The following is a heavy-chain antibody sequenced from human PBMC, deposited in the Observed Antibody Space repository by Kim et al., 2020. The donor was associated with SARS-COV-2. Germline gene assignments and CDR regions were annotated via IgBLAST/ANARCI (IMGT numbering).Heavy chain of an antibody. Sequence: GGSLRLSCAASGFTVSSNYMSWVRQAPGKGLEWVSVIYSGGSTYYADSVKGRFTISRDNSKNTLYLQMNSLRAEDTAVYYCARDRKEGYSSGWSNYDAFDIWGQGTMVTVSS. D-gene: IGHD6-19*01. CDR3: ARDRKEGYSSGWSNYDAFDI. CDR2: IYSGGST. J-gene: IGHJ3*02. V-gene: IGHV3-53*01. CDR1: GFTVSSNY.